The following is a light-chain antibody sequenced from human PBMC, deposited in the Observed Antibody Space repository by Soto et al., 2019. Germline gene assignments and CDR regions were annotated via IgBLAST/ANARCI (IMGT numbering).Light chain of an antibody. Sequence: DIQMTQSPSVMSASVGDRVTITCRASQDINNYLAWFQQKPGQVPRRLIYAASSLHSGVPSRFSGSGSETEFTLTISRLQPEDFATYYCLQHRTYPYTLGQGTKLEIK. CDR2: AAS. J-gene: IGKJ2*01. V-gene: IGKV1-17*03. CDR1: QDINNY. CDR3: LQHRTYPYT.